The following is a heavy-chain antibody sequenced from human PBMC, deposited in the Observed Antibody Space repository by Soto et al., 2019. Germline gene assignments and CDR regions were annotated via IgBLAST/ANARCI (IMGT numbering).Heavy chain of an antibody. V-gene: IGHV3-30*18. CDR1: GFTFKTHA. J-gene: IGHJ6*02. D-gene: IGHD1-26*01. CDR2: IAYDGNEK. Sequence: ESGGGVVQPGTSLRLSCAASGFTFKTHAMHWVRQAPGKGLEWMAVIAYDGNEKFYADSVKGRFTISRDNSKNALYLQINTLRNEDTAVYYCGKDVGDYVPYYYGVDDWGQGTTVTVSS. CDR3: GKDVGDYVPYYYGVDD.